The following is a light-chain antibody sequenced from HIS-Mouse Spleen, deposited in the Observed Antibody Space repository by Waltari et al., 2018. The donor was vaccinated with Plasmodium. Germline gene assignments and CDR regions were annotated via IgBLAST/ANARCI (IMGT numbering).Light chain of an antibody. CDR1: SLRSYY. J-gene: IGLJ3*02. CDR3: NSRDSSGNHQV. Sequence: SSELTQDPAVSVALGQTVRITCQGDSLRSYYASWYQQKPGQAPVLVIYGKNNRPSGIPDRSSGASSEKTASLTITGAQAEDEADYDCNSRDSSGNHQVFGGGTKLTVL. CDR2: GKN. V-gene: IGLV3-19*01.